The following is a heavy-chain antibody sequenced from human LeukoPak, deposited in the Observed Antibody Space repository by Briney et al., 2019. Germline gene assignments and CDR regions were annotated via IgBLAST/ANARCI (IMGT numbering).Heavy chain of an antibody. CDR1: GFTFSSYA. J-gene: IGHJ6*02. D-gene: IGHD3-22*01. Sequence: GGSLRLSCAASGFTFSSYAMHWVRQAPGKGLEWVAVISYDGSNKYYADSVKGRFTISRDNSKNTLYLQMNSLRAEDTAVYYCAREIVLSSGYLYYYYYYGMDVWGQGTTVTVS. V-gene: IGHV3-30-3*01. CDR2: ISYDGSNK. CDR3: AREIVLSSGYLYYYYYYGMDV.